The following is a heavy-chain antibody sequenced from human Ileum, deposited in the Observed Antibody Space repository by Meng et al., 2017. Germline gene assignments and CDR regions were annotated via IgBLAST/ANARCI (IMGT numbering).Heavy chain of an antibody. CDR2: VYFTGYT. J-gene: IGHJ4*03. CDR1: GGSISSGEYF. D-gene: IGHD3-3*02. Sequence: QVQLQESGPGLLNPSETLSLSCTVSGGSISSGEYFWGWIRQPPGKGLEWIGSVYFTGYTYYSPSLMSRVTISVETSKNQFSLRLTSVTAADTGLYLCARHGHFTPDKYYFDSWGQGTLVTVSS. CDR3: ARHGHFTPDKYYFDS. V-gene: IGHV4-39*01.